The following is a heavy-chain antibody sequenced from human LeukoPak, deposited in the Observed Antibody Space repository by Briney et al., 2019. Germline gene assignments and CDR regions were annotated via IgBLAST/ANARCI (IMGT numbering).Heavy chain of an antibody. J-gene: IGHJ4*02. D-gene: IGHD2-2*01. V-gene: IGHV1-2*02. Sequence: ASVKVSCKASEYTFIGYYMHWVRQAPGQGLEWMGWINPRSGGTNYAEKFQGRVSMTRDTSINTAYMEIRRLRFDDTAVYYCARGDNAAHFFDFWGQGSLVTISS. CDR1: EYTFIGYY. CDR3: ARGDNAAHFFDF. CDR2: INPRSGGT.